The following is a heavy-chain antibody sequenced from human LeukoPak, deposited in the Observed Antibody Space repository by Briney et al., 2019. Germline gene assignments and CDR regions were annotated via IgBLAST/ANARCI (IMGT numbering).Heavy chain of an antibody. CDR1: GFTFSDAW. V-gene: IGHV3-15*01. J-gene: IGHJ3*02. CDR3: TTDANYYDNSGDAFDI. Sequence: AGSLRLSCAASGFTFSDAWMNWVRQAPGKGLEWVGRIKSKADGRTMDYAAPVKGRFTISRDDSKNTLYLQMNSLKPEDTAVYYCTTDANYYDNSGDAFDIWGQGTMVTVSS. D-gene: IGHD3-22*01. CDR2: IKSKADGRTM.